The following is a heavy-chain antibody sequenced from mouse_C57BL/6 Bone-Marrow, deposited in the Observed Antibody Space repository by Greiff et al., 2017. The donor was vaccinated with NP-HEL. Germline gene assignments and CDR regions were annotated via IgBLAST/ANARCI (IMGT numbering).Heavy chain of an antibody. CDR2: ISYDGSN. CDR3: ARGGNFYYAMDY. CDR1: GYSITSGYY. D-gene: IGHD2-1*01. J-gene: IGHJ4*01. V-gene: IGHV3-6*01. Sequence: DVKLQESGPGLVKPSQSLSLTCSVTGYSITSGYYWNWIRQFPGNKLEWMGYISYDGSNNYNPSLKNRISITRDTSKNQFFLKLNSVTTEDTATYYCARGGNFYYAMDYWGQGTSVTVSS.